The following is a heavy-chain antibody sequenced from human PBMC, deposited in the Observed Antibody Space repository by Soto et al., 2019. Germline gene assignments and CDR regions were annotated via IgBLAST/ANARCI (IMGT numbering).Heavy chain of an antibody. CDR2: INGDGSST. CDR1: GFTFSSYW. D-gene: IGHD3-3*01. J-gene: IGHJ5*02. V-gene: IGHV3-74*01. CDR3: ARVDYDFWSGYYAGWFDP. Sequence: EVQLVESGGGLVQPGGSLRLSCAASGFTFSSYWMHWVRQAPGKGLVWVSRINGDGSSTSYADSVKGRFTISRDNAKNTLYLQMNSLRAEDTAVYYCARVDYDFWSGYYAGWFDPWGQGTLVTVSS.